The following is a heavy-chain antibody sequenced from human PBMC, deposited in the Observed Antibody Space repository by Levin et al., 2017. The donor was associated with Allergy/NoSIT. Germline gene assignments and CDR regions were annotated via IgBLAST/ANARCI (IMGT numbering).Heavy chain of an antibody. V-gene: IGHV4-30-2*01. J-gene: IGHJ4*02. D-gene: IGHD3-3*01. CDR3: ARVGMRNYDFWSGYFRGYYFDY. CDR2: IYHSGST. Sequence: SQTLSLPCAVSGGSIRSGGYSWSWIRQPPGKGLEWIGYIYHSGSTYYNPSLKSRVTISVDRSKNQFSLKLSSVTAADTAVYYCARVGMRNYDFWSGYFRGYYFDYWGQGTLVTVSS. CDR1: GGSIRSGGYS.